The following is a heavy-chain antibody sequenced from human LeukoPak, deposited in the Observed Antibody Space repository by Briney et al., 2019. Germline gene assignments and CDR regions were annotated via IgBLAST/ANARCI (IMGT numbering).Heavy chain of an antibody. CDR2: INQNGGEK. CDR1: GGSIRSSYYY. J-gene: IGHJ4*02. CDR3: ARYRHLGY. Sequence: ETLSLTCTVSGGSIRSSYYYWGWVRQAPGKGLEWVANINQNGGEKYYVDSVKGRFTISRDNGKNSLYLQMNSLRAEDTAVYYCARYRHLGYWGQGTLVTVSS. V-gene: IGHV3-7*01.